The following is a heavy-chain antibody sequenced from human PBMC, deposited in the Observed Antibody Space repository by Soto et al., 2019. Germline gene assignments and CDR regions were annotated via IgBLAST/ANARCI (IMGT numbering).Heavy chain of an antibody. CDR1: GYSFTSYW. D-gene: IGHD6-19*01. J-gene: IGHJ6*02. CDR2: IYPGDSDT. CDR3: ARLPHRQIAVVSHGMDV. V-gene: IGHV5-51*01. Sequence: GESLKISCKGSGYSFTSYWIGWVRQMPGKGLEWMGIIYPGDSDTRYSPSFQGQVTISAAKSISTAYLQWSSLKDSDTAMYYCARLPHRQIAVVSHGMDVWGQGTTVTVSS.